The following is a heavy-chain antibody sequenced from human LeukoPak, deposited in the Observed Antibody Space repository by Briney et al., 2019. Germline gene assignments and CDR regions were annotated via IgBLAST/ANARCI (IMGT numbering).Heavy chain of an antibody. CDR3: ARHGRWLQSDAFDI. V-gene: IGHV5-51*01. CDR1: GYSFTSYW. Sequence: GESMKISCTGSGYSFTSYWIGWVRQMRGKGLEWMGIIYPGDSGTRYSPSFQGQVTISADKSISTAYLQWSSLKASDTAMYYCARHGRWLQSDAFDIWGQGTMVTVSS. J-gene: IGHJ3*02. D-gene: IGHD5-24*01. CDR2: IYPGDSGT.